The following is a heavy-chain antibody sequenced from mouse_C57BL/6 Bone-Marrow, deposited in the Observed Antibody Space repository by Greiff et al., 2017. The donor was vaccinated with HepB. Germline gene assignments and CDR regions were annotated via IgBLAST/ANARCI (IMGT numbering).Heavy chain of an antibody. CDR1: GYTFTSYW. CDR2: IDPSDSET. V-gene: IGHV1-52*01. Sequence: VQLQQPGAELVRPGSSVKLSCKASGYTFTSYWMHWVKQRPLQGLEWIGNIDPSDSETHYNQKFKDKATLTVDKSSSTAYMQLSSLTSEDPAVYYCARRAYYGSSWYFDVWGTGTTVTVSS. CDR3: ARRAYYGSSWYFDV. J-gene: IGHJ1*03. D-gene: IGHD1-1*01.